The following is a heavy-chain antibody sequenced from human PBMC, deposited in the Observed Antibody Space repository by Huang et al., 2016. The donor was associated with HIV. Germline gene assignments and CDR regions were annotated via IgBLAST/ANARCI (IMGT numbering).Heavy chain of an antibody. D-gene: IGHD2-15*01. CDR1: GFKLSGFG. CDR2: ISYDVRSQ. Sequence: QVHLVESGGGVVQPGGSLRLSCAASGFKLSGFGMHCVRQARGKGLEWVAVISYDVRSQFYTDSLKGRFTISRDNSDNTLSLQMKGLRPDDTAVYYCAKESRWFSDFDHWGQGVLVSVSS. V-gene: IGHV3-30*18. CDR3: AKESRWFSDFDH. J-gene: IGHJ4*02.